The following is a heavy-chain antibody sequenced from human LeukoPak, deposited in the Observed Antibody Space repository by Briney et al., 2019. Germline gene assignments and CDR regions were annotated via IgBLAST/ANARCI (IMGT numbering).Heavy chain of an antibody. CDR3: ASRDQAAAGTDY. V-gene: IGHV3-30-3*01. D-gene: IGHD6-13*01. Sequence: GGSLRLSCAASGFTLSSYAIRWVRQALCKGLEWVAVISYDGSNKYYADSVKGRFTISRDNSKNTLYLQMNSLRAEDTAVYYCASRDQAAAGTDYWGQGTLVTVSS. CDR1: GFTLSSYA. CDR2: ISYDGSNK. J-gene: IGHJ4*02.